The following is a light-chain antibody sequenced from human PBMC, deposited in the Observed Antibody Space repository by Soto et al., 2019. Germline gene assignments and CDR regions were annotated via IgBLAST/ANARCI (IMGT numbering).Light chain of an antibody. Sequence: QSALTQPASVSGSPGQSITIACTGTSGDVGSYSHVSWYQQHPGKAPRLIIYEGSKRPSGVSHRFSASRSDKTASLTISGLQAEDEADYYCCSYALSSSYVFGTGTKVTVL. CDR3: CSYALSSSYV. CDR2: EGS. CDR1: SGDVGSYSH. V-gene: IGLV2-23*01. J-gene: IGLJ1*01.